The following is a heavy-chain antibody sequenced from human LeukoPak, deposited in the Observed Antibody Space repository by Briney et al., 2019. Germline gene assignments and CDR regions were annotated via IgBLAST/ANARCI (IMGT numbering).Heavy chain of an antibody. J-gene: IGHJ4*02. D-gene: IGHD3-22*01. CDR1: GFTFRSHG. CDR2: IWCDGSNK. CDR3: ARGEYHYSSGYLAV. Sequence: GGSLRLSCAASGFTFRSHGMHWVRQAPGKGLEWVAVIWCDGSNKYYADSVKGRFTISKDNSKNTLYLQMNSLRAEDTAVYYCARGEYHYSSGYLAVWGQGTLVTVSS. V-gene: IGHV3-33*01.